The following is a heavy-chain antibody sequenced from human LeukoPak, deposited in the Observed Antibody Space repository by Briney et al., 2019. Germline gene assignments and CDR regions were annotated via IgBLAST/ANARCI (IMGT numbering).Heavy chain of an antibody. D-gene: IGHD1-26*01. CDR1: GYTFTSYD. Sequence: GASVKVSCKASGYTFTSYDINWVRQATGQGLEWMGWMNPNSGNTGYAQKFQGRVTMTRNTSISTAYMELSSLRSEDTAVYYCARVGSGSYAWRGYYYYYMDVWGKGTTVTASS. CDR2: MNPNSGNT. J-gene: IGHJ6*03. CDR3: ARVGSGSYAWRGYYYYYMDV. V-gene: IGHV1-8*01.